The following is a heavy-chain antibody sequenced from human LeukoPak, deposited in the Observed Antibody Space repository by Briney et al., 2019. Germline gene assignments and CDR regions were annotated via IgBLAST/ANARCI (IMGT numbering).Heavy chain of an antibody. CDR1: GFTVSGTY. J-gene: IGHJ4*02. V-gene: IGHV3-30*03. Sequence: GGSLRLSCAASGFTVSGTYMSWVRQVPGKGLEWVAVISYDGSNKYYADSVKGRLTISRDNSKNTLYLQMNSLRAEDTAVYYCAAAAGTDYWGQGTLVTVSS. CDR2: ISYDGSNK. D-gene: IGHD6-13*01. CDR3: AAAAGTDY.